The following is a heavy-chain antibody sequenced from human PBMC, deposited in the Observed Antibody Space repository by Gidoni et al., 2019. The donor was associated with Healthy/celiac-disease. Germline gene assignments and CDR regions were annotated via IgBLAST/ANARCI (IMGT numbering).Heavy chain of an antibody. D-gene: IGHD2-15*01. J-gene: IGHJ5*02. Sequence: QVQLVESGGGVVQPGRSLRLSCAASGFTFSSYGMHWVRQAPGKGLEWVAVIWYDGSNKYYADSVKGRFTISRDNSKNTLYLQMNSLRAEDTAVYYCARERRQPTPNWFDPWGQGTLVTVSS. V-gene: IGHV3-33*01. CDR3: ARERRQPTPNWFDP. CDR1: GFTFSSYG. CDR2: IWYDGSNK.